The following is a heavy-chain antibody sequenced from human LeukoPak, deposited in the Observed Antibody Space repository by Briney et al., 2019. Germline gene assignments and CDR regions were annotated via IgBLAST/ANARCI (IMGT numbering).Heavy chain of an antibody. CDR3: AKECSGSYYYYYYGMDV. CDR2: ISYDGSNK. Sequence: GRSLRLSCAASGFTFSSYGMHWVRQAPGKGLEWVAVISYDGSNKYYADSVKGRFTISRDNSKNTLYLQMNSPRAEDTAVYYCAKECSGSYYYYYYGMDVWGKGTTVTVSS. CDR1: GFTFSSYG. V-gene: IGHV3-30*18. J-gene: IGHJ6*04. D-gene: IGHD3-10*02.